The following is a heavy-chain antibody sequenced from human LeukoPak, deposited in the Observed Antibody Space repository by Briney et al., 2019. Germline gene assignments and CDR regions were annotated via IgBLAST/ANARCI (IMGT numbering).Heavy chain of an antibody. J-gene: IGHJ6*03. V-gene: IGHV1-58*02. CDR1: GFTFTSSA. CDR2: IVVGSGNT. CDR3: AASIAADYCYYMDV. D-gene: IGHD6-25*01. Sequence: SVKVSCKASGFTFTSSAMQWVRQARGQRLEWIGWIVVGSGNTNYTQKFQERVTITRDMSTSTAYMELSSLRSEDTAVYYCAASIAADYCYYMDVWGKGTTVTVSS.